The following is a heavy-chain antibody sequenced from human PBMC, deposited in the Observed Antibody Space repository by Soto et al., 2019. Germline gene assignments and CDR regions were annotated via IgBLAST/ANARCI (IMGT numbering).Heavy chain of an antibody. V-gene: IGHV4-59*08. Sequence: QVQLQESGPGLVKPSETLSLTCTVSGASISNYYWSWIRLPPGKGLEWIGCIYYTGTTNYNPSLRGRVPISVDTSKDQLSMKVNSVTAADTAVYYCARHSYGGLDYWGQGTLVTVSS. CDR3: ARHSYGGLDY. CDR1: GASISNYY. D-gene: IGHD4-17*01. CDR2: IYYTGTT. J-gene: IGHJ4*02.